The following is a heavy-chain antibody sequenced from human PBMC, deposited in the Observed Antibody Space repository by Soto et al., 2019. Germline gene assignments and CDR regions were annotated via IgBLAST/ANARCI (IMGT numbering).Heavy chain of an antibody. CDR3: ARSSRAAAGHGINWFDP. D-gene: IGHD6-13*01. Sequence: ASVKVSCKASGYTFPSYGISWVRQAPGQGLEWMGWISAYNGNTNYAQKLQGRVTMTTDTSTSTAYMELRSLRSDDTAVYYCARSSRAAAGHGINWFDPWGQGTLVTVS. V-gene: IGHV1-18*01. CDR2: ISAYNGNT. CDR1: GYTFPSYG. J-gene: IGHJ5*02.